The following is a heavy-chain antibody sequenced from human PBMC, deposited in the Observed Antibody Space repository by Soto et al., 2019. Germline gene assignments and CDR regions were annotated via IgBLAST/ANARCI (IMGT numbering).Heavy chain of an antibody. CDR2: INHSGST. V-gene: IGHV4-34*01. Sequence: SETLSLTCAVYGWSFSGYYWSWIRQPPGKGLEWIGEINHSGSTNYNPSLKSRVIISVDTSKNQFSLSLTSVTAADTAVYYCAREYTYGSNFFDCWGQGALVTVSS. CDR1: GWSFSGYY. J-gene: IGHJ4*02. CDR3: AREYTYGSNFFDC. D-gene: IGHD5-18*01.